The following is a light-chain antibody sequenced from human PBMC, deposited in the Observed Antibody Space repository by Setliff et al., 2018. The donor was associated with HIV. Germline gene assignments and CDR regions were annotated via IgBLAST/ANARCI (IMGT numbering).Light chain of an antibody. CDR2: EVS. Sequence: QSVLTQPASVSGSPGQSIAISCTGTNSDVGGYDLVSWYQQHPGKAPKLVIHEVSKRPSGVSNRFSGSKSGNTASLTISGLQAGDEADYYCCAYAGRTTFVFGTGTKVTVL. CDR3: CAYAGRTTFV. CDR1: NSDVGGYDL. V-gene: IGLV2-23*02. J-gene: IGLJ1*01.